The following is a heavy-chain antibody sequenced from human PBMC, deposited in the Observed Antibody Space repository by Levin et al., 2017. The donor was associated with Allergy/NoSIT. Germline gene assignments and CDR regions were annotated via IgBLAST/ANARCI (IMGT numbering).Heavy chain of an antibody. V-gene: IGHV3-7*01. J-gene: IGHJ3*01. CDR1: GFTFTNFW. Sequence: GGSLRLSCEVSGFTFTNFWMNWIRQSPGKGPEWVATINQYGGEKYYLDSVKGRFTISRDYGKNFLYLQMNSLRVEDTAVYYCARDRTYFDASGDRRKDAFDVWGQGALVTV. D-gene: IGHD3-22*01. CDR3: ARDRTYFDASGDRRKDAFDV. CDR2: INQYGGEK.